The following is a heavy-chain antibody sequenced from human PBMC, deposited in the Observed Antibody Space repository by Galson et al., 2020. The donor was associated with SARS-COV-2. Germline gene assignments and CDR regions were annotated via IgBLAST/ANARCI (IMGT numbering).Heavy chain of an antibody. Sequence: GESLKISCAASGFTFSSYAMSWVRQAPGKGLEWVSAISGSGGSTYYADSVKGRFTISRDNSKNTLYLQMNSLRAEDTAVYYCAKDSARYYDSSGYPYWYFDLWGRGTLVTVSS. J-gene: IGHJ2*01. CDR1: GFTFSSYA. V-gene: IGHV3-23*01. CDR2: ISGSGGST. D-gene: IGHD3-22*01. CDR3: AKDSARYYDSSGYPYWYFDL.